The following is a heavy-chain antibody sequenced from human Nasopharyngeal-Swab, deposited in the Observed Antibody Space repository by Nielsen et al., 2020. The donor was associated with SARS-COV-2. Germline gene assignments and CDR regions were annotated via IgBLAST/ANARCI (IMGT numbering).Heavy chain of an antibody. J-gene: IGHJ4*02. CDR1: GFTFSSYE. D-gene: IGHD3-3*01. Sequence: GESLKISCAASGFTFSSYEMNWVRQAPGKGLEWVSSISSSSSYIYYADSVKGRFTISRDNAKNSLYLQMNSLRAEDTAVYYCASAYYDFWSGDEYYFDYWGQGTLVTVSS. CDR3: ASAYYDFWSGDEYYFDY. CDR2: ISSSSSYI. V-gene: IGHV3-21*01.